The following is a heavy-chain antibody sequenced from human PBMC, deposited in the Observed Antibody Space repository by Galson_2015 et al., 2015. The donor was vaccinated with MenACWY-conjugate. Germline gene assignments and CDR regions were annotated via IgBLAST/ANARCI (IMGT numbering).Heavy chain of an antibody. CDR2: IGTGGDT. CDR3: AREITGSETSHYFFGLDV. J-gene: IGHJ6*02. D-gene: IGHD3-10*01. Sequence: SLRLSCAASGFTFSSYGMSWVRQAPGKPLEWVSAIGTGGDTYYAASVKGRFTISRENAKNSLYLQMNSLRAEDTAVYFCAREITGSETSHYFFGLDVWGHGTTVIVSS. V-gene: IGHV3-13*01. CDR1: GFTFSSYG.